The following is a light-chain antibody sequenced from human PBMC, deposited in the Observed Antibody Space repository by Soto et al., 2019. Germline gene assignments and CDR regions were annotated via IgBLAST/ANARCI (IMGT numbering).Light chain of an antibody. J-gene: IGLJ1*01. Sequence: QSVLTQPPSASGSPGQSVTISCTGTSSGVGGYNYVSWYQQHPGKAPKLMIYEVNKRPSGVPDRFSGSKSGNTASLTVSVLQAEDESDYYCSSYAGSNIFYVFGTGTKVTVL. CDR3: SSYAGSNIFYV. CDR2: EVN. CDR1: SSGVGGYNY. V-gene: IGLV2-8*01.